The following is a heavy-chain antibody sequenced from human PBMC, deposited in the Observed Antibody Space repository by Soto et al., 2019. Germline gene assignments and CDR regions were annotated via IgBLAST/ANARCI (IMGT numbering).Heavy chain of an antibody. V-gene: IGHV1-69*13. D-gene: IGHD3-22*01. CDR2: IIPIVGTA. Sequence: GASVKVSCKASGGTFSSYAISWVRQAPGQGLEWMGGIIPIVGTANYAQKFQGRVTITADESTSTAYMELSSLRSEDTAVYYCARDLGYYDSSGYYAWGQGTLVTVSS. CDR3: ARDLGYYDSSGYYA. J-gene: IGHJ5*02. CDR1: GGTFSSYA.